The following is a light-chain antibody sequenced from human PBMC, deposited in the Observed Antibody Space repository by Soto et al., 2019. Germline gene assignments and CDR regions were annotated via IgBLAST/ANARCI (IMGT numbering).Light chain of an antibody. J-gene: IGKJ5*01. CDR2: GAS. Sequence: DIQMTQSPSSLSASVGDRVTITCQASQDISNSLGWYQQKPGKAPKLLIYGASTLETGVPSRFSGGGSGSDFIFTISSXQPEDIATYYCQQYDNLPITFGQGTRLEIK. V-gene: IGKV1-33*01. CDR1: QDISNS. CDR3: QQYDNLPIT.